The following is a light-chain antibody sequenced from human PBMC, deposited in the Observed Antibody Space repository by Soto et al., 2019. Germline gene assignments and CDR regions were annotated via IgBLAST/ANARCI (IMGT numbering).Light chain of an antibody. CDR2: GAS. CDR3: QQYDTYST. V-gene: IGKV3-20*01. CDR1: QSVSSNY. Sequence: EIVLTQSPGTLSLSPGERATLSCRASQSVSSNYIAWYQQKPGQAPRLLIYGASSRATGIPDRFSGSGSGTDFTLTISSLQPDDFATYYCQQYDTYSTFGQGTKVDIK. J-gene: IGKJ1*01.